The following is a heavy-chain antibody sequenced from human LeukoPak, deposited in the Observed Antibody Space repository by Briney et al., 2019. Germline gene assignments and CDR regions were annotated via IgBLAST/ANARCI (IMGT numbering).Heavy chain of an antibody. CDR3: AKMSNSRWYYYLDAFDI. V-gene: IGHV3-23*01. D-gene: IGHD6-19*01. CDR1: GFTFSSYA. CDR2: ISGSGGST. J-gene: IGHJ3*02. Sequence: QPGGSLRLSCAASGFTFSSYAMSWVRQAPGKGLEWVSSISGSGGSTYYADSVKGRFTISRDNSKNTLYLQMNSLRAEDTAVYYCAKMSNSRWYYYLDAFDIWGQGTMVTVSS.